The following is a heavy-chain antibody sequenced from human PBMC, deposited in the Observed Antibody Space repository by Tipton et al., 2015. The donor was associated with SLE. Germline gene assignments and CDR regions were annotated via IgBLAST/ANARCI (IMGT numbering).Heavy chain of an antibody. Sequence: LRLSCTVSGGSISSHYWSWIRQPPGKGLECIGYIYYSGSTNYNPSLKSRVTISVDTSKNQFSLKLSSVTAADTAVYYCARDPLGWELRTDWYFDLWGRGTLVTVSS. D-gene: IGHD1-26*01. CDR1: GGSISSHY. V-gene: IGHV4-59*11. J-gene: IGHJ2*01. CDR2: IYYSGST. CDR3: ARDPLGWELRTDWYFDL.